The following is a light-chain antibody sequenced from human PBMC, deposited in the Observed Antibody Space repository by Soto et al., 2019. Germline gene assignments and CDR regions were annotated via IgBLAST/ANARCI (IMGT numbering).Light chain of an antibody. CDR3: QQSYSTPRT. J-gene: IGKJ1*01. V-gene: IGKV1-39*01. CDR2: DAS. CDR1: QGISSY. Sequence: DIQMTQSPSTLSASVGDRVTITCRASQGISSYLAWYQQKTGKAPKLLIYDASSLESGVPSRFSGSGSGTDFTLTISSLQPEDFATYYCQQSYSTPRTFGQGTKVDIK.